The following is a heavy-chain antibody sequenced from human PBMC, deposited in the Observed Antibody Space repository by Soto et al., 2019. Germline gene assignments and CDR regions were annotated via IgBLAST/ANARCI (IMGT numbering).Heavy chain of an antibody. CDR1: GYTFDTYG. D-gene: IGHD4-17*01. CDR3: ARGCIAVTTHLCH. V-gene: IGHV1-18*01. Sequence: QVPLMQSGAEVKKPGASVKVSCKASGYTFDTYGITWVRQAPGQGLEWMGWISPYNGNTKFAQKFQDRVAMTTATSTSTAYMEVASLRSDDTAVYYCARGCIAVTTHLCHRGQGTLVSGSS. CDR2: ISPYNGNT. J-gene: IGHJ4*02.